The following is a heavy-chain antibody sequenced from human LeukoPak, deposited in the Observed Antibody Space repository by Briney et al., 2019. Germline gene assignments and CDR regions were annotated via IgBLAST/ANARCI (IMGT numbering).Heavy chain of an antibody. J-gene: IGHJ5*02. Sequence: PGGSLRLSCAASGFTFSSFAMSWVRQAPGKGLEWVSTISGSGGSTYYADSVKGRFTISRDNSKNTLYLQINSLRAEDTAVYYCARDLWFDPWGQGTLVTVSS. CDR1: GFTFSSFA. CDR2: ISGSGGST. CDR3: ARDLWFDP. V-gene: IGHV3-23*01.